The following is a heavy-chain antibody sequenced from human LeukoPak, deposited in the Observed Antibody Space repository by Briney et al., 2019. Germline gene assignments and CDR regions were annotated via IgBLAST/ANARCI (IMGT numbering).Heavy chain of an antibody. CDR3: ARSEMATITVDY. J-gene: IGHJ4*02. CDR2: ISYDGKEK. V-gene: IGHV3-30*01. CDR1: GFPFSSYA. D-gene: IGHD5-24*01. Sequence: PGGSLRLSCAASGFPFSSYARHWVRQAPGKGLEWVALISYDGKEKYYADSVKGRFTISRDNSKNTLYLQMNSLRVEDTAVYYCARSEMATITVDYLGRGTLVIVSS.